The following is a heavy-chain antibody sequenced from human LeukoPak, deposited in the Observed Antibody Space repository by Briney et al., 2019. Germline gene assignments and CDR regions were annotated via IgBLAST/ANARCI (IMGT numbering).Heavy chain of an antibody. D-gene: IGHD1-14*01. J-gene: IGHJ4*02. CDR3: ATWTGIIPY. V-gene: IGHV3-11*01. CDR2: ISSSTV. CDR1: GFTFSDYY. Sequence: PGGSLRLSCAASGFTFSDYYMSWIRQAPGKGLEWISYISSSTVYYADSVKGRFTISRDNAKNSLYLQMNSLRAEDTAVYYCATWTGIIPYWGQGTLVTVSS.